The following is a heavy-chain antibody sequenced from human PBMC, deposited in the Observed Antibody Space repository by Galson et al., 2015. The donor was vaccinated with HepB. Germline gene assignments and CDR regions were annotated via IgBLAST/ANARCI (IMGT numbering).Heavy chain of an antibody. CDR1: GFTFNFFA. D-gene: IGHD3-10*01. V-gene: IGHV3-30*04. Sequence: SLRLSCAASGFTFNFFAINWVRQAPGKGLEWVAVISHDGSDTHYADSVKGRFTISRDDSKSTLYLQMSSLRVEDTAVYYCAKDPDYYGAGSYSYHGMDVWGQGTTVTVSS. J-gene: IGHJ6*02. CDR3: AKDPDYYGAGSYSYHGMDV. CDR2: ISHDGSDT.